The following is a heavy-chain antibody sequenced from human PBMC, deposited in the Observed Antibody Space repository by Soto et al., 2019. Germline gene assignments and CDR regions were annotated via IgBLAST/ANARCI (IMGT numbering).Heavy chain of an antibody. D-gene: IGHD2-2*01. CDR1: GYSFTSYW. J-gene: IGHJ3*02. CDR3: ARHLGYCSSTSCPNDAFDI. CDR2: IDPSDSYT. V-gene: IGHV5-10-1*01. Sequence: HGESLKISCKGSGYSFTSYWISWVRQMPGKGLEWMGRIDPSDSYTNYSPSFQGHVTISADKSISTAYLQWSSLKASDTAMYYCARHLGYCSSTSCPNDAFDIWGQGTMVTVSS.